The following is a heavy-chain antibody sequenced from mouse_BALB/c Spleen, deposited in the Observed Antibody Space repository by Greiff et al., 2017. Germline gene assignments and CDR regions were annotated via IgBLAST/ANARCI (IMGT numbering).Heavy chain of an antibody. CDR3: ARRRMTSYAMDY. V-gene: IGHV5-6-5*01. J-gene: IGHJ4*01. CDR2: ISSGGST. Sequence: EVQGVESGGGLVKPGGSLKLSCAASGFTFSSYAMSWVRQTPEKRLEWVASISSGGSTYYPDSVKGRFTISRDNARNILYLQMSSLRSEDTAMYYCARRRMTSYAMDYWGQGTSVTVSS. CDR1: GFTFSSYA.